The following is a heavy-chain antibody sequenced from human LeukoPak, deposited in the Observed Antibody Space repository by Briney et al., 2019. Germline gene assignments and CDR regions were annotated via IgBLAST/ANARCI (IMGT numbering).Heavy chain of an antibody. CDR2: INPNSGGT. D-gene: IGHD3-9*01. CDR3: ARAGTTGYLHY. J-gene: IGHJ4*02. V-gene: IGHV1-2*02. Sequence: ASVKVSCKASGYTFTGYYMYWMRQAPGQGLEWMGWINPNSGGTNYAQKFQGRVTMTRDTSISTGYMELSRLRSDDTAVYYCARAGTTGYLHYWGQGTLVTVSS. CDR1: GYTFTGYY.